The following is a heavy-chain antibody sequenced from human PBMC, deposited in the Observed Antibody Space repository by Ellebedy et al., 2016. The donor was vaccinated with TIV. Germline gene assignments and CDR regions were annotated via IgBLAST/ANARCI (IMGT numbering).Heavy chain of an antibody. CDR3: ARGTDSSGNYDDY. V-gene: IGHV3-21*01. CDR2: ISSSSTYI. D-gene: IGHD3-10*01. CDR1: GFTLSSYS. J-gene: IGHJ4*02. Sequence: PGGSLRLSCAASGFTLSSYSMDWVRQAPGKGLEWVSSISSSSTYIYYADSVKGRFTISRDNAKNSLYLQMNSLRAEDTAVYYCARGTDSSGNYDDYWGQGTLVTVSS.